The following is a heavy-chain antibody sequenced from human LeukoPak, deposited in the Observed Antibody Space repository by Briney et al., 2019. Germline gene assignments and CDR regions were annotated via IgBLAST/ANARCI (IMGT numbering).Heavy chain of an antibody. CDR2: IYPDDSNT. CDR1: GYNFPIYW. CDR3: ARQYYSDNNRGMDV. V-gene: IGHV5-51*01. J-gene: IGHJ6*02. Sequence: GESLKISCQGSGYNFPIYWIGWVRQMPGQGLKCMGIIYPDDSNTIYGPSFQGQVTISADKSINTAYLEWSSLKASDTAMYYCARQYYSDNNRGMDVWGQGTTVTVSS. D-gene: IGHD3-22*01.